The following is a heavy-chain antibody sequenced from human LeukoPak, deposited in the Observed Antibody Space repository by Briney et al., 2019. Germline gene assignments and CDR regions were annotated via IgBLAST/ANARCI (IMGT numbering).Heavy chain of an antibody. V-gene: IGHV3-23*01. D-gene: IGHD1-26*01. CDR3: AKDPYSGSYFDY. J-gene: IGHJ4*02. CDR1: GFTFSSYA. CDR2: ISGSGGST. Sequence: GGSLRLSCAASGFTFSSYAMSWVRQAPGKGLEWVSAISGSGGSTYYADSVKGRFTITRDNSKNTLYLQMNSLRAEDTAVYYCAKDPYSGSYFDYWGQGTLVTVSS.